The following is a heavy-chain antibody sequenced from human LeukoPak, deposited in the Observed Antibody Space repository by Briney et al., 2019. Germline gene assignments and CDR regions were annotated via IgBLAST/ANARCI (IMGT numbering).Heavy chain of an antibody. CDR3: ALYCSSTSCYGDAFDI. CDR2: IFHSGNT. V-gene: IGHV4-30-2*05. CDR1: GGSISSGDYY. D-gene: IGHD2-2*01. Sequence: SQTLSLTCTVSGGSISSGDYYWNWIRQTPEKGLEWVGYIFHSGNTYYNPSLKSRVTISVDTSKNQFSLKLSSVTAADTAVYYCALYCSSTSCYGDAFDIWGQGTMVTVSS. J-gene: IGHJ3*02.